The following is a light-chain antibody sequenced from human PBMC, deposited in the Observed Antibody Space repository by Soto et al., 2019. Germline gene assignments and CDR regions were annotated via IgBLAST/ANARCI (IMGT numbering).Light chain of an antibody. CDR2: EVS. J-gene: IGLJ1*01. CDR1: SSDVGGYNY. V-gene: IGLV2-8*01. Sequence: QSALAQPPSASGSPGQSVTISCTGTSSDVGGYNYVSWYQQHPGKAPKLIIYEVSKRPSGVPDRFSGSKSGNTASLTVSGLQTEDEADYYCSSYAASNKVFGTGTKVTV. CDR3: SSYAASNKV.